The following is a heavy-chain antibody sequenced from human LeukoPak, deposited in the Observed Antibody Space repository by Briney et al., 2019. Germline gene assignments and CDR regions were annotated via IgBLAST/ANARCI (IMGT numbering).Heavy chain of an antibody. Sequence: GGSLRLSCAASGFTFSSYAMSWVRQAPGKGLEWVSAISGSGGSTYYADSVKGRFTISRDNSKNTLYLQMNSLRAEDTAVYYCAEGWITIFGVVIGAFDIWGQGTMVTVSS. D-gene: IGHD3-3*01. J-gene: IGHJ3*02. CDR1: GFTFSSYA. CDR2: ISGSGGST. CDR3: AEGWITIFGVVIGAFDI. V-gene: IGHV3-23*01.